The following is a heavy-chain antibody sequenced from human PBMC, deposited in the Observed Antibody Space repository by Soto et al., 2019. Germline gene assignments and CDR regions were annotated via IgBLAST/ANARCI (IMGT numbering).Heavy chain of an antibody. V-gene: IGHV4-59*01. D-gene: IGHD5-12*01. CDR3: ARGGNRYSNVASGVGGFDY. CDR2: VYHTGAT. CDR1: GASISSSY. J-gene: IGHJ4*02. Sequence: PSETLSLTCTVSGASISSSYWIWIRQSPERGLEWIAYVYHTGATNYNPSLKSRVTTSLDTSKGQFSLNLTSLTTADTAVYFCARGGNRYSNVASGVGGFDYWGQGSLVTVS.